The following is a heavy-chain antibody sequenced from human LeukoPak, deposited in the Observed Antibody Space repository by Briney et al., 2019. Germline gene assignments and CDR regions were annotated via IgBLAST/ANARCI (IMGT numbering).Heavy chain of an antibody. CDR3: ARDQMITFGDHDGWFDP. J-gene: IGHJ5*02. Sequence: SETLSLTCTVSGGSISSYYWSWIRQPPWKGLEWIGYIYYSGSTNYNPSLKSRVTISVDTSKNQFSLKLSSVTAADTAVYYCARDQMITFGDHDGWFDPWGQGTLVTVSS. D-gene: IGHD3-16*01. CDR2: IYYSGST. CDR1: GGSISSYY. V-gene: IGHV4-59*01.